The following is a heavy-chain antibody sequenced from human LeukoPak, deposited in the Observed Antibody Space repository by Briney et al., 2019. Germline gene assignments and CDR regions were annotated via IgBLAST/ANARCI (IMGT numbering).Heavy chain of an antibody. CDR2: IIPIFGTA. CDR3: AKSQFSSGWSYNWFDP. J-gene: IGHJ5*02. CDR1: GGTFSSYA. D-gene: IGHD6-19*01. V-gene: IGHV1-69*13. Sequence: GASVKVSCKASGGTFSSYAISWVRQAPGQGLEWMGGIIPIFGTANYAQKFQGRVTIIADESTSTAYMELSSLRSEDTAVYYCAKSQFSSGWSYNWFDPWGQGTLVTVSS.